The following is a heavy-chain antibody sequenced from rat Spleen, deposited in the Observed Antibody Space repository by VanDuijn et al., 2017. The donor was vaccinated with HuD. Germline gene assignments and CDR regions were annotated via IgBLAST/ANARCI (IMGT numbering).Heavy chain of an antibody. J-gene: IGHJ1*01. CDR2: ISSDGGRN. CDR3: ARAGYLRDWYFDF. CDR1: GFTFNNYW. D-gene: IGHD2-2*01. V-gene: IGHV5-29*01. Sequence: EVQLVESDGGLVQPGRSLKLSCAASGFTFNNYWMTWIRQAPTKGLEWVATISSDGGRNFYRDSVKGRFTISRDNAESTLYLQMDNLRSEDTATYYCARAGYLRDWYFDFWGPGTMVTVSS.